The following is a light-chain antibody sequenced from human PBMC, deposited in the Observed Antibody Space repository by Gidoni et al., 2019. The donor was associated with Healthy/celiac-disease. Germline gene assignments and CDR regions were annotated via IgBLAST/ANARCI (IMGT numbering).Light chain of an antibody. J-gene: IGKJ5*01. V-gene: IGKV3-15*01. Sequence: EIVMTQSPATLSVSPGERATLSCRASQSVSSNLACYQQKPGQAPRLLIYGASTRATGIPARCSGSGSGTEFTLTISSLQSEDFAVYYCQQYNNWPITFGQGTRLEIK. CDR2: GAS. CDR3: QQYNNWPIT. CDR1: QSVSSN.